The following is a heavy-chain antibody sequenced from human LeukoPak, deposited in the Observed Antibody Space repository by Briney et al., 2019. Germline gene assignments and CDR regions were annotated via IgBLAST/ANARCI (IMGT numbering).Heavy chain of an antibody. J-gene: IGHJ4*02. V-gene: IGHV3-48*01. CDR2: ISSSSSTI. D-gene: IGHD4-23*01. Sequence: PGGSLRFSCAASGFTFSSYNMNWVRQAPGKGLEWVSYISSSSSTIYYADSVKGRFTISRDNAKNSLYLQMNSLRAEDTAVYYCAREDGGNCDYWGQGTLVTVSS. CDR1: GFTFSSYN. CDR3: AREDGGNCDY.